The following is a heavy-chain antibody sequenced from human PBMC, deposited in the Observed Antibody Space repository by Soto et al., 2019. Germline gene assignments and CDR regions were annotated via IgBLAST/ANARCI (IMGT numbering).Heavy chain of an antibody. CDR3: AKGSIVGATKDWFDP. Sequence: PGGSLRLSCAVSGFPFSFYGFHWVRQSPGKGLEWLGVIVSDGSAIYHADSLEGRFFISRDNSKDILYLQMNSLRVEDTAVYYCAKGSIVGATKDWFDPWGQGTRVTVSS. CDR2: IVSDGSAI. V-gene: IGHV3-33*06. D-gene: IGHD1-26*01. J-gene: IGHJ5*02. CDR1: GFPFSFYG.